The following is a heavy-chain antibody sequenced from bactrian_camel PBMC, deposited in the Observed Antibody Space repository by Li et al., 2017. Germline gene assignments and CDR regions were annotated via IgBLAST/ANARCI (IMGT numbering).Heavy chain of an antibody. Sequence: VQLVESGGGLVQPGGSLRLSCAASGFAFGTADISWVRRAPGKGLEWVSVIDVLGTTYYADSVKGRFTISRDNAKNTVYLQMNSLKPEDTAMYYCAADTGRDGGAWLNFPGWAEDSAYWGQGTQVTVS. D-gene: IGHD6*01. J-gene: IGHJ4*01. CDR2: IDVLGTT. V-gene: IGHV3S40*01. CDR3: AADTGRDGGAWLNFPGWAEDSAY. CDR1: GFAFGTAD.